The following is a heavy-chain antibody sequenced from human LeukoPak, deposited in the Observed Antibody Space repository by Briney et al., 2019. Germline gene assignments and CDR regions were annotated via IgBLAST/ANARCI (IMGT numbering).Heavy chain of an antibody. CDR3: AREGSKGWYVRSYTFDI. CDR2: INHSGST. V-gene: IGHV4-34*01. Sequence: SETLSLTCGVYGGSFNGYYWSWIRQPPGKGLEWIGEINHSGSTNYNPSLKSRVTISVDTSKNQFSLKLSSVTAADTAVYYCAREGSKGWYVRSYTFDIWGRGTLVAVSS. J-gene: IGHJ3*02. D-gene: IGHD6-19*01. CDR1: GGSFNGYY.